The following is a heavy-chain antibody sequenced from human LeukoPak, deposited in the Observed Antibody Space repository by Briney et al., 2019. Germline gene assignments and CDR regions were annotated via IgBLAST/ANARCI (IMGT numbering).Heavy chain of an antibody. J-gene: IGHJ4*02. V-gene: IGHV1-18*01. CDR1: GYTFTSYG. CDR2: SSAYNGNT. CDR3: ARQCYYDSSGYYADDY. Sequence: ASVKVSCKASGYTFTSYGISWVRQAPGQGLEWTGWSSAYNGNTNYAQKLQGRVTMTTDTSTSTAYMELRSLRSDDTAVYYCARQCYYDSSGYYADDYWGQGTLVTVSS. D-gene: IGHD3-22*01.